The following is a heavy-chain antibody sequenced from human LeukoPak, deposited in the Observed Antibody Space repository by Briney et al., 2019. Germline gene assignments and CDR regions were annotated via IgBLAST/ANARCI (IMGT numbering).Heavy chain of an antibody. J-gene: IGHJ6*03. CDR1: GYTFTSYY. CDR3: ATGYCSSTSCPSFYYYYYMDV. V-gene: IGHV1-46*01. CDR2: INPSGGST. Sequence: ASVKVSXKASGYTFTSYYMHWVRQAPGQGLEWMGIINPSGGSTSYAQKFQGRVTMTRDTSTSTVYMELSSLRSEDTAVYYCATGYCSSTSCPSFYYYYYMDVWGKGTTVTVSS. D-gene: IGHD2-2*01.